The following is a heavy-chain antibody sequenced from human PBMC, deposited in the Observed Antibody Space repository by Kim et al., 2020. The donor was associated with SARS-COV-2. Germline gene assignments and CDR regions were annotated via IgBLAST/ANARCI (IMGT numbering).Heavy chain of an antibody. J-gene: IGHJ5*02. CDR1: GGSVSSRTYF. V-gene: IGHV4-39*01. Sequence: SETLSLTCSVSGGSVSSRTYFWAWIRRPPGKGLEWIGSFLYTASTYYNPSLKSRVSMSADTAKNQFSLRLTSVTAADTAVYYCARHPPWAADKGGFDPWGQGTLVTVSS. D-gene: IGHD6-13*01. CDR3: ARHPPWAADKGGFDP. CDR2: FLYTAST.